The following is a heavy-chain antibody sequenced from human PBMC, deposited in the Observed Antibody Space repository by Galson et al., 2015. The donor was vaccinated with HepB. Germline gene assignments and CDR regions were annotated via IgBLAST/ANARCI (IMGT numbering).Heavy chain of an antibody. V-gene: IGHV1-69*13. Sequence: SVKVSCKASGGTFSSYAISWVRQAPGQGLEWMGGIIPIFGTANYAQKFQGRVTITADESTSTAYMELRSLRSDDTAVYYCARSLGHSSGYYYFDYWGRGTLVTVSS. CDR3: ARSLGHSSGYYYFDY. J-gene: IGHJ4*02. CDR2: IIPIFGTA. CDR1: GGTFSSYA. D-gene: IGHD3-22*01.